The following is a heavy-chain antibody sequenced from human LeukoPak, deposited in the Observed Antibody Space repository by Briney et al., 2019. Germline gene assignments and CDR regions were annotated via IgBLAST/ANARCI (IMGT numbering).Heavy chain of an antibody. CDR2: ISSSSSYI. V-gene: IGHV3-21*01. D-gene: IGHD6-6*01. CDR3: ARALSIATTVDI. J-gene: IGHJ3*02. Sequence: GGSLRLSCAASGFTFSNYAMNWVRQAPGQGLEWISSISSSSSYIYYADSVRGRFTISRDNAKHSVFLQMNRLRAEDTAVYYCARALSIATTVDIWGLGTMVTVSS. CDR1: GFTFSNYA.